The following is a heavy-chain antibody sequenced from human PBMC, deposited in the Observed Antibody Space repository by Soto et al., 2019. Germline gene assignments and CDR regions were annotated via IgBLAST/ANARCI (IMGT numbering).Heavy chain of an antibody. V-gene: IGHV3-23*01. CDR1: GFAFSTYA. CDR2: ISGSGGSS. Sequence: WGSLRLSCASSGFAFSTYAMTWVRQAPGKGLEWVSVISGSGGSSYYADSVKGRFTISRDNSKNTLFLQMNGLRAEDTAVYYCAKVTKRAAAGRYEYYKYGMDVWGQGTTVTVSS. J-gene: IGHJ6*02. D-gene: IGHD6-13*01. CDR3: AKVTKRAAAGRYEYYKYGMDV.